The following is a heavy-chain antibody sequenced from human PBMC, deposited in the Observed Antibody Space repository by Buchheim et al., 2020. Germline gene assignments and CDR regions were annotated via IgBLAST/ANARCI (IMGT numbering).Heavy chain of an antibody. Sequence: QVQLVESGGGVVQPGRSLRLSCAASAFTFSSYGMHWVRQAPGKGLEWVAVISYDGSNKYYADSVKGRFTISRDNSKNTLYLQMNSLRAEDTAVYYCAKGGGSLHYYYYYGMDVWGQGTT. CDR1: AFTFSSYG. CDR2: ISYDGSNK. V-gene: IGHV3-30*18. J-gene: IGHJ6*02. D-gene: IGHD2-15*01. CDR3: AKGGGSLHYYYYYGMDV.